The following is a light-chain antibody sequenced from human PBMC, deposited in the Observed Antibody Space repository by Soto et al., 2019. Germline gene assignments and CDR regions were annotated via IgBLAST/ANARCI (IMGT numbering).Light chain of an antibody. CDR3: QQRYSTLTWT. Sequence: DIQMTQSPSSLSASVGDRVTITCRASHSISSYLNCYQQKPGKAPKLLIYAAFSLQSGVPSRFSGSGSVTAFTRPISSLQPEDVATYYCQQRYSTLTWTFGQGNKVESK. J-gene: IGKJ1*01. CDR1: HSISSY. V-gene: IGKV1-39*01. CDR2: AAF.